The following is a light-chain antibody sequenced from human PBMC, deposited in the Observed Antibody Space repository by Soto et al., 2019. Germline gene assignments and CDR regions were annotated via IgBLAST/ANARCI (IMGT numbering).Light chain of an antibody. CDR3: CSYAGSYTFDV. Sequence: QSALTQPRSVSGSPGQSVTISCTGTISDVGGYNYVSWYQQHPGKAPKLMIYDVSKRPSGVPDRFSGSKSGNTASLTISGLQAEDEADYYCCSYAGSYTFDVFGSGTKVTVL. V-gene: IGLV2-11*01. J-gene: IGLJ1*01. CDR2: DVS. CDR1: ISDVGGYNY.